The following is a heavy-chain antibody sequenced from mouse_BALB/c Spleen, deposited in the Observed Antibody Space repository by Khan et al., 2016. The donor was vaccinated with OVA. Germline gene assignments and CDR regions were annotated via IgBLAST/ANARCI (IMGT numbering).Heavy chain of an antibody. CDR2: ISYSGRT. V-gene: IGHV3-2*02. Sequence: QLEESGPGLVKPSQSLSLTCTVTGYSITSDYAWNWIRQFPGNKLEWMGYISYSGRTSYNPSLKSRISITRDTSKNKFFLQLNSVTTEDTATYYCARSVTITTVVATDFDYWGQGTTLTVSS. CDR1: GYSITSDYA. CDR3: ARSVTITTVVATDFDY. D-gene: IGHD1-1*01. J-gene: IGHJ2*01.